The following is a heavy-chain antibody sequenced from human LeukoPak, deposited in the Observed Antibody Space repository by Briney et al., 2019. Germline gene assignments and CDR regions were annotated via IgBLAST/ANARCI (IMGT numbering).Heavy chain of an antibody. CDR2: FDPEDGET. Sequence: ASVKVSCKVSGYTLTEVSMHWVRQAPGKGLEWMGGFDPEDGETIYAQKFQGRVTMTEDTSTDTAHMELSSLRSGDTAVYYCATDLPVAGTFSYWGQGTLVTVSS. J-gene: IGHJ4*02. V-gene: IGHV1-24*01. CDR3: ATDLPVAGTFSY. D-gene: IGHD6-19*01. CDR1: GYTLTEVS.